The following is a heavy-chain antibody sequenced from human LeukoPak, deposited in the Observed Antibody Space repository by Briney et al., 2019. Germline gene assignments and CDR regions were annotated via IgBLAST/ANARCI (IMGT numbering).Heavy chain of an antibody. D-gene: IGHD5-24*01. Sequence: SVKVSCKASGGTFSSYAISWVRQAPGQGLEWMGRIIPILGIANYAQKFQGRATITADKSTSTAYMELSSLRSEDTAVYYCARTKDGYNSLFDYWGQGTLVTVSS. CDR1: GGTFSSYA. V-gene: IGHV1-69*04. J-gene: IGHJ4*02. CDR2: IIPILGIA. CDR3: ARTKDGYNSLFDY.